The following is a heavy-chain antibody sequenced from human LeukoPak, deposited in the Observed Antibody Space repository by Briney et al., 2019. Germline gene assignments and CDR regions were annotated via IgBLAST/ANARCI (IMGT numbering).Heavy chain of an antibody. V-gene: IGHV1-8*01. Sequence: ASVKVSCKASGYTFTSYDINWVRQATGQGLEWMGWMNPNSGNTGYAQKFQGRVTMTRNTSISTAYMELSSLRSEDTAVYYCATGLYYYDSSDYDYWGQGTLVTVSS. J-gene: IGHJ4*02. CDR2: MNPNSGNT. CDR1: GYTFTSYD. D-gene: IGHD3-22*01. CDR3: ATGLYYYDSSDYDY.